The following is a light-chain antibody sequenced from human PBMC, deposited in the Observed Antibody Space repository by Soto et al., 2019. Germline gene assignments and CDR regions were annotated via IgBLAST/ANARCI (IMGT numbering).Light chain of an antibody. CDR1: RSNIGTYT. CDR3: ASWDDSLNGGV. CDR2: TDY. Sequence: QSVLTQPPSASGTPGQRVTISCSGSRSNIGTYTVNWYQQVSGTAPKLLIYTDYQRASGVPDRFSGSKSGTSASLAIIGLQAEDEADYYCASWDDSLNGGVFGGGTKLTVL. J-gene: IGLJ3*02. V-gene: IGLV1-44*01.